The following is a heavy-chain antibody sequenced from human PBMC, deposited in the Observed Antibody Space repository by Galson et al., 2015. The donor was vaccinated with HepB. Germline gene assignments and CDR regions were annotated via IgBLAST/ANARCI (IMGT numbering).Heavy chain of an antibody. V-gene: IGHV3-23*01. CDR2: NSGSGGST. J-gene: IGHJ4*02. D-gene: IGHD3-22*01. CDR1: GFTFSSYA. Sequence: SLRLSCAASGFTFSSYAMSWVRQAPGKGLEWVSANSGSGGSTYYADSVKGRFTISRDNSKNTLYLQMNSLRAEDTAVYYCAKDAYDSSGYYLQDDYWGQGTLVTVSS. CDR3: AKDAYDSSGYYLQDDY.